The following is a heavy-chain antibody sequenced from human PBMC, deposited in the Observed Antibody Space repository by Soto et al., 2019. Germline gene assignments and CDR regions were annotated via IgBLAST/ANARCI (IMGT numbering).Heavy chain of an antibody. CDR2: ISYDGSNK. J-gene: IGHJ6*02. V-gene: IGHV3-30-3*01. CDR3: ARWRACSGGSCAQYYYYGMDV. CDR1: GFTFSSYA. D-gene: IGHD2-15*01. Sequence: PGGSLRLSCAASGFTFSSYAMHWVRQAPGKGLEWVAVISYDGSNKYYADSVKGRFTISRDNSKNTLYLQMNSLRAEDTAVYYSARWRACSGGSCAQYYYYGMDVWGQGTTVTASS.